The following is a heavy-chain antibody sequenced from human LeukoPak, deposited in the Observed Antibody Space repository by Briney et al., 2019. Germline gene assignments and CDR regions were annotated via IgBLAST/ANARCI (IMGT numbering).Heavy chain of an antibody. CDR3: ARDRGYCTNGVCYTRVFFDY. D-gene: IGHD2-8*01. J-gene: IGHJ4*02. CDR2: ISSSSRYI. CDR1: GFTFSSHS. Sequence: GGSLRLSCAASGFTFSSHSMNWVRQAPGKGLEWVSYISSSSRYIYYADSVKGRFTISRDNAKNSLYLQMNSLRAEDTAVYYCARDRGYCTNGVCYTRVFFDYWGQGTLVTVSS. V-gene: IGHV3-21*01.